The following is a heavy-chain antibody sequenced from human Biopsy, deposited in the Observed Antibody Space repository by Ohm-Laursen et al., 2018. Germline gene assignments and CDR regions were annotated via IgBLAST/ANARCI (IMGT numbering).Heavy chain of an antibody. CDR1: GGTLSKYA. CDR3: ARTGTYYHDSSLYYFYGLDL. J-gene: IGHJ6*02. Sequence: GSSVKVSCKTFGGTLSKYAMSWVRQAPGQGLEWLGVIIAQSGTTNNAQRFQGRLSITADESATSVYMELSSLTSEDTAVYYCARTGTYYHDSSLYYFYGLDLWGQGSTVTVFS. D-gene: IGHD3-22*01. V-gene: IGHV1-69*01. CDR2: IIAQSGTT.